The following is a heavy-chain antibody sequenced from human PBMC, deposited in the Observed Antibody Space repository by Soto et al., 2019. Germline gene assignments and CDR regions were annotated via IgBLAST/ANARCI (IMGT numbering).Heavy chain of an antibody. CDR2: IIPIFGTA. Sequence: SVNVSCKASGGTFSSYAISWVRQAPGQGLEWMGGIIPIFGTANYAQKFQGRVTITADESTSTAYMELSSLRSEDTAVYYCAREISASLLVYSDYCGHGTLVTVSA. V-gene: IGHV1-69*13. J-gene: IGHJ4*01. D-gene: IGHD2-15*01. CDR3: AREISASLLVYSDY. CDR1: GGTFSSYA.